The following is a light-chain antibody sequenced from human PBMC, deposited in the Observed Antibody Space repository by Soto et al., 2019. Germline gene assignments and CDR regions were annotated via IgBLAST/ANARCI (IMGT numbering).Light chain of an antibody. CDR1: QSISSY. CDR2: AAS. V-gene: IGKV1-39*01. CDR3: QQSYSIPFT. J-gene: IGKJ3*01. Sequence: DIQMTQSPSSLSASVGDRVTITCRASQSISSYLNWYQQKPGKAPKVLMYAASSLQSGVPSRFSGSGSGTDFTLTISSLQPEDFATYYCQQSYSIPFTFGPGTKVDNK.